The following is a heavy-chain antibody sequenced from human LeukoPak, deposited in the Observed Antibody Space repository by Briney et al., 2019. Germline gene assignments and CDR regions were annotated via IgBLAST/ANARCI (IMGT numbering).Heavy chain of an antibody. Sequence: GGSLRLSCAASGFTFDDYAMHWVRQVSGKGLEWVSGISWNSGSIDYADSVKGRFTISRDNAKNSLYLQMNSLRAEDTALYYCAKSKVVTTIPYYFDYWGQGTLVTVSS. D-gene: IGHD2-21*02. CDR2: ISWNSGSI. J-gene: IGHJ4*02. CDR3: AKSKVVTTIPYYFDY. CDR1: GFTFDDYA. V-gene: IGHV3-9*01.